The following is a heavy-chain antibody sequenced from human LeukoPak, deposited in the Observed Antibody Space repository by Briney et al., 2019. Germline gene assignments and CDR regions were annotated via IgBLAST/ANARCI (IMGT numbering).Heavy chain of an antibody. Sequence: SQTLSLTCAISGDSVFSNTAAWSWIRQSPSRGLEWLGRTYYRSKWYNDYAVSVKSRITINPDTSKNQFSPQLKFVTPEDTAVYYCVRGGYSYGFDYFDNWGQGTLVTVS. D-gene: IGHD5-18*01. CDR3: VRGGYSYGFDYFDN. V-gene: IGHV6-1*01. CDR2: TYYRSKWYN. J-gene: IGHJ4*02. CDR1: GDSVFSNTAA.